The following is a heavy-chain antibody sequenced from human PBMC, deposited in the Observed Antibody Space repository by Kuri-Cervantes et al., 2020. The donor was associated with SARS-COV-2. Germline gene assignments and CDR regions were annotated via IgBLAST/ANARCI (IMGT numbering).Heavy chain of an antibody. CDR3: AREGPYGYHQSSYYYYGMDV. J-gene: IGHJ6*02. CDR2: ISSSSTYI. V-gene: IGHV3-21*01. Sequence: ETLSLTCAASGSTFSRYNMNWVRQAPGRGLEWVSSISSSSTYIYYADSVRGRFTISRDNAKNTLYLQMNSLRAEDTAVYYCAREGPYGYHQSSYYYYGMDVWGQGTTVTVSS. CDR1: GSTFSRYN. D-gene: IGHD5-18*01.